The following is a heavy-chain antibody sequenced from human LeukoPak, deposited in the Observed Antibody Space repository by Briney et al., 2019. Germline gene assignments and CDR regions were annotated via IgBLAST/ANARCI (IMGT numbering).Heavy chain of an antibody. CDR2: IYYSGST. J-gene: IGHJ4*02. CDR3: ARGAQWLVYYFDY. Sequence: PGGSLRLSCAASGFTFSSYWMSWVRQPPGKGLEWIGSIYYSGSTYYNPSLKSRVTISVDTSKNQFSLKLSSVTAADTAVYYCARGAQWLVYYFDYWGQGTLVTVSS. CDR1: GFTFSSYW. V-gene: IGHV4-39*07. D-gene: IGHD6-19*01.